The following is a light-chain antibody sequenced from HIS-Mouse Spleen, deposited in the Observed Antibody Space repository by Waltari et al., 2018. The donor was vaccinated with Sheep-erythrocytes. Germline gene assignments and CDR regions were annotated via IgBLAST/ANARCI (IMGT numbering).Light chain of an antibody. Sequence: EMVLRQSPDTLSLSRGERATLSCRASQSVSSYLAWYQQKPGQAPRLLIYDASNRATGIPARFSGSGSGTDFTLTISSLEPEDFAVYYCQQRSNWPPITFGQGTRLEIK. CDR3: QQRSNWPPIT. V-gene: IGKV3-11*01. J-gene: IGKJ5*01. CDR1: QSVSSY. CDR2: DAS.